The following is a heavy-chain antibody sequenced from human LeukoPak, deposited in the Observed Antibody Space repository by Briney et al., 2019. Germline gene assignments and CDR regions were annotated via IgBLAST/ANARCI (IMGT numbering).Heavy chain of an antibody. Sequence: PPGGSLRLSCAASGFTFSSYSTNWVRQAPGKGLERVSYISSSSSTIYYADSVKGRYTISRDNAKNSLYLRMNSLRAEDTAVYYCARDEVSTIWGYSSGWYHYWGQGTLVTVSS. J-gene: IGHJ4*02. V-gene: IGHV3-48*01. CDR2: ISSSSSTI. D-gene: IGHD6-19*01. CDR1: GFTFSSYS. CDR3: ARDEVSTIWGYSSGWYHY.